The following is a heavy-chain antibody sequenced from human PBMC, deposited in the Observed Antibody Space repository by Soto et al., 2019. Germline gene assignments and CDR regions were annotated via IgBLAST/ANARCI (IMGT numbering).Heavy chain of an antibody. Sequence: VQLVESGGGLVQPGGSLRLSCAASGFTFSRDWMHWVRQAPGKGLVWVSSLSGGGDRTTYGDSVKGRFTISRDNDKDTLYLQMNNLRGDDTAVYYCGRGRYFAMDVWGQGTAVTVSS. J-gene: IGHJ6*02. CDR1: GFTFSRDW. CDR3: GRGRYFAMDV. V-gene: IGHV3-74*01. D-gene: IGHD2-21*01. CDR2: LSGGGDRT.